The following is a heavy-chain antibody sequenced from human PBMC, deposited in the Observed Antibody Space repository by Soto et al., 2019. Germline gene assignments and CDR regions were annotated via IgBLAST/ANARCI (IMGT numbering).Heavy chain of an antibody. D-gene: IGHD6-19*01. CDR2: IIPIFGTA. CDR1: GGTFSSYA. CDR3: ARDYSSGWFSDYYYYGMDV. J-gene: IGHJ6*02. V-gene: IGHV1-69*13. Sequence: ASVKGSCKASGGTFSSYAISWVRQAPGQGLEWMGGIIPIFGTANYAQRFQGRVTITADESTSTAYMELSSLRSEDTAVYYCARDYSSGWFSDYYYYGMDVWGQGTTVTVSS.